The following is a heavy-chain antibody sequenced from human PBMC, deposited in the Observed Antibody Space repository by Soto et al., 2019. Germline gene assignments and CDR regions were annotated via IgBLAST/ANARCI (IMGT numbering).Heavy chain of an antibody. Sequence: EVQLVESGGGLVQPGGSLKLSCAASGFTFSGSAVHWVRQASGKGLEWVGRIRSKANNYATVYAASVKGRFTISRDDSKXTXYXXMNSLQTEDTAVYYCTRHAVQYCGGDCYLLPYFDLWGRGTLVTVSS. CDR2: IRSKANNYAT. V-gene: IGHV3-73*02. CDR3: TRHAVQYCGGDCYLLPYFDL. J-gene: IGHJ2*01. D-gene: IGHD2-21*02. CDR1: GFTFSGSA.